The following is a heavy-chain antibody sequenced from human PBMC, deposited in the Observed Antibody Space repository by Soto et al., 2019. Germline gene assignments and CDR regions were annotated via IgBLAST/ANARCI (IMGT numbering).Heavy chain of an antibody. V-gene: IGHV3-43D*04. CDR1: GFTFDDYA. Sequence: LRLSCAASGFTFDDYAMHWVRQGPGNGLEWASLISWDGGSTYYADSVKGRFTISRDNSKNSLYLQMNSLRADDTALYYCAKGPKLLMITFFNYWGQGTLVTVSS. CDR3: AKGPKLLMITFFNY. D-gene: IGHD3-16*01. J-gene: IGHJ4*02. CDR2: ISWDGGST.